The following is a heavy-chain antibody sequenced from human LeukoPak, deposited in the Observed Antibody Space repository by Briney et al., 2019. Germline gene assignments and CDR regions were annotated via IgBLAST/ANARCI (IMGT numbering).Heavy chain of an antibody. CDR1: GFTFSSYW. Sequence: GGSLRLSCAASGFTFSSYWMTWVRQAPGKGLEWVANIKEDGSEKHYGDSVKGRFTISRDNAKNSLYLQMTSLRAEDTAVYYCARAGLLRFGESYFDYWGQGTLVTVSS. V-gene: IGHV3-7*01. CDR2: IKEDGSEK. CDR3: ARAGLLRFGESYFDY. J-gene: IGHJ4*02. D-gene: IGHD3-10*01.